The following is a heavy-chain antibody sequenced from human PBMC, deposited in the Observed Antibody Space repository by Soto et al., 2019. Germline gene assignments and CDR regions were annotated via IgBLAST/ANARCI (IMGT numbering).Heavy chain of an antibody. Sequence: QLQLQESGSGLVKPSQTLSLTCAVSGGSISSGGYSWSWIRQPPGKGLEWIGYIYHSGSTYYNPSLKSRVTISVDRSKNQFSLKLSSVTAADTAVYYCARARSYASGSRTSYYFDYWGQGTLVTVSS. D-gene: IGHD3-10*01. J-gene: IGHJ4*02. V-gene: IGHV4-30-2*01. CDR3: ARARSYASGSRTSYYFDY. CDR1: GGSISSGGYS. CDR2: IYHSGST.